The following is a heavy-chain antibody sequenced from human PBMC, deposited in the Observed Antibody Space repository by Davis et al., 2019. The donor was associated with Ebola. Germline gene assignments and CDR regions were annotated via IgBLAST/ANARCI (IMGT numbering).Heavy chain of an antibody. V-gene: IGHV4-30-2*01. CDR2: IYHSGST. CDR3: ASALGYCSSTSCLPYFDY. Sequence: SETLSLTCAVSGGSISSGGYSWSWIRQPPGKGLEWIGYIYHSGSTYYNPSLKSRVTISVDRSKNQFSLKLSSVTAADTAVYYCASALGYCSSTSCLPYFDYWGQGTLVTVSS. J-gene: IGHJ4*02. CDR1: GGSISSGGYS. D-gene: IGHD2-2*01.